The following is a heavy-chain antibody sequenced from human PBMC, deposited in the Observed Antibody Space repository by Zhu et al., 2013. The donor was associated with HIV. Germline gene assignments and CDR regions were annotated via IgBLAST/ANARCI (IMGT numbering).Heavy chain of an antibody. CDR1: GGSISSGGYY. CDR3: ARGIFGVWRGVYYFDY. Sequence: QVQLQESGPGLVKPSQTLSLTCTVSGGSISSGGYYWSWIRQHPGKGLEWIGYIYYSGSTYYNPSLKSRVTISVDTSKNQFSLKLSSVTAADTAVYYCARGIFGVWRGVYYFDYWGQGTLVTVSS. CDR2: IYYSGST. V-gene: IGHV4-31*03. J-gene: IGHJ4*02. D-gene: IGHD3-3*01.